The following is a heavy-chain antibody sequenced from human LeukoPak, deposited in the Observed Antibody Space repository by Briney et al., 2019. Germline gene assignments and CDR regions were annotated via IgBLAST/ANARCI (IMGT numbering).Heavy chain of an antibody. CDR3: ARDDYSSWFHYYYGMDV. CDR1: GYTFTSYA. V-gene: IGHV7-4-1*02. CDR2: INTNTGNP. Sequence: ASVKVSCKASGYTFTSYAMNWVRQAPGQGLEWMGWINTNTGNPTYAQGFTGRFVFSLDTSVSTAYLQISSLKAEDTAVYYCARDDYSSWFHYYYGMDVWGQGTTVTVSS. D-gene: IGHD6-13*01. J-gene: IGHJ6*02.